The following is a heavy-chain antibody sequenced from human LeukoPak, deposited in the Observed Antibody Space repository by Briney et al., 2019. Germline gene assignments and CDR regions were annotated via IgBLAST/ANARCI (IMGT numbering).Heavy chain of an antibody. CDR3: AKARAGDITAAFNY. V-gene: IGHV3-23*01. D-gene: IGHD6-13*01. Sequence: PGGSLRLSCAASGFIFSSYAMNWVRQALGKGLEWVSGISGSGGNTYYADSVKGRFTISRDNSENTLNLQMNSLRAEDTAIYYCAKARAGDITAAFNYWGQGTLVTVSS. CDR1: GFIFSSYA. CDR2: ISGSGGNT. J-gene: IGHJ4*02.